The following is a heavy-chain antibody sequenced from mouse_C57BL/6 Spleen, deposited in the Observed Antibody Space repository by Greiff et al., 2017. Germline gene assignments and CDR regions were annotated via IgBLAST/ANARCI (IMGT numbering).Heavy chain of an antibody. D-gene: IGHD1-1*02. CDR1: GYTFTSYW. J-gene: IGHJ2*01. CDR3: ARRSIGRSLDY. V-gene: IGHV1-55*01. CDR2: IYPGSGST. Sequence: QVQLQQPGAELVKPGASVKMSCKASGYTFTSYWITWVKQRPGQGLEWIGDIYPGSGSTNYNEKFKSKATLTVDASSSTAYMQLSSLTSEDSAVYYCARRSIGRSLDYWGQGTTLTVSS.